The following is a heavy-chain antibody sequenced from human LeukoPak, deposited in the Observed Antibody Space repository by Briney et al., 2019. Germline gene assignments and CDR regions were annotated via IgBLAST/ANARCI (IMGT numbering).Heavy chain of an antibody. CDR3: ARGITVTNSDAFDI. CDR2: ISSIRNYI. CDR1: KFTFSDYS. D-gene: IGHD4-23*01. V-gene: IGHV3-21*01. Sequence: NPGGSLRLSCAASKFTFSDYSMSWVRQAPGKGLEWVSSISSIRNYIYYADSVKGRFTISRDNAKNSLYLQMNSLRAEDTAVYYCARGITVTNSDAFDIWGQGTMVTVSS. J-gene: IGHJ3*02.